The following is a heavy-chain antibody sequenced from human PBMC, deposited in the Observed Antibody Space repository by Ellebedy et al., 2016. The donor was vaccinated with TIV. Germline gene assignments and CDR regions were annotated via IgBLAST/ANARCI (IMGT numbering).Heavy chain of an antibody. CDR1: GFSFTTSGVG. CDR3: ARGLYGDYADWFDP. Sequence: SGPTLVXPPQPLTLTCTFYGFSFTTSGVGVAWIRQPPGKALEWLAITYWNDDKRYSPSLRTRLTITKDTSKNQVVLTMTNMDPVDTATYYCARGLYGDYADWFDPWGQGTLVTVSS. CDR2: TYWNDDK. V-gene: IGHV2-5*01. D-gene: IGHD4-17*01. J-gene: IGHJ5*02.